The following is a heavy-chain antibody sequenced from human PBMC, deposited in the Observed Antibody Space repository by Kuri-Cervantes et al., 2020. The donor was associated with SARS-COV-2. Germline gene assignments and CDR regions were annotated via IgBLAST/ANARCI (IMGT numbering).Heavy chain of an antibody. J-gene: IGHJ6*03. V-gene: IGHV3-66*01. CDR1: GSTFNSYA. Sequence: GSLVPYFAAPGSTFNSYAMSWVRQAPGKGLEWVSIIFGGGSTHYADSVKGRFTISRDNSKNTVDLQMNSLRVEDTAVYYCARELSGLDSYSFYYMDVWGKGTTVTVSS. D-gene: IGHD6-19*01. CDR3: ARELSGLDSYSFYYMDV. CDR2: IFGGGST.